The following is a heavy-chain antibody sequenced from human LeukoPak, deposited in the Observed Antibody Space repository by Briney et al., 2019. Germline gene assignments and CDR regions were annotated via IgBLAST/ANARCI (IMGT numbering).Heavy chain of an antibody. CDR2: IYYSGST. CDR1: GFTFSNAW. D-gene: IGHD6-13*01. Sequence: GSLRLSCAASGFTFSNAWMSWVRQAPGKGLEWIGYIYYSGSTNYNPSLKSRVTISVDTSKNQFSLKLSSVTAADTAVYYCASGLYSSTLDYWGQGTLVTVSS. J-gene: IGHJ4*02. CDR3: ASGLYSSTLDY. V-gene: IGHV4-59*01.